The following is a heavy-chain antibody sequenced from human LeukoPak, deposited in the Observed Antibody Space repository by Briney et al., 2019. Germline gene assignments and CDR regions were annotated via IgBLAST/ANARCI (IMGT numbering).Heavy chain of an antibody. CDR1: GYSISSYY. J-gene: IGHJ4*02. V-gene: IGHV4-59*12. CDR3: ASRRLTTRARYYFDY. Sequence: SETLSLTCTVSGYSISSYYWSWIRQPPGKGLEWIGYIYYSGSTNYNPSLKSRVTISVDTSKNQFSLKLSSVTAADTAVYYCASRRLTTRARYYFDYWGQGTLVTVSS. CDR2: IYYSGST. D-gene: IGHD4-11*01.